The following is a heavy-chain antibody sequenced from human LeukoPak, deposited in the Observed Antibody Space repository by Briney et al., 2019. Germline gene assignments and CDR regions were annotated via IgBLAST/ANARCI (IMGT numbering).Heavy chain of an antibody. J-gene: IGHJ6*03. Sequence: SETLSLTCTVSGGSISSYYWSWIRQPPGKGLEWIGYIYYSGSTNYNPSLKSRVTISVDTSKNQFSLKLSSVTDADTAVYYCARDQDIVVGYMDVWGKGTTVTVCS. CDR3: ARDQDIVVGYMDV. V-gene: IGHV4-59*01. D-gene: IGHD2-2*01. CDR1: GGSISSYY. CDR2: IYYSGST.